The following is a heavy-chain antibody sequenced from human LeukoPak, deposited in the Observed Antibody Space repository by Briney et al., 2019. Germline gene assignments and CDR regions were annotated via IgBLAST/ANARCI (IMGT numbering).Heavy chain of an antibody. CDR2: INPNSGGT. CDR1: GYTFTGXY. V-gene: IGHV1-2*06. Sequence: GASVKVSCKASGYTFTGXYMHWVXQAPGQGLEWXGRINPNSGGTNYAQKFQGRVTMTRDTSISTAYMELSRLRSDDTAVYYCARDGPAAIFRYDYWGQGTLVTVSS. CDR3: ARDGPAAIFRYDY. J-gene: IGHJ4*02. D-gene: IGHD2-2*02.